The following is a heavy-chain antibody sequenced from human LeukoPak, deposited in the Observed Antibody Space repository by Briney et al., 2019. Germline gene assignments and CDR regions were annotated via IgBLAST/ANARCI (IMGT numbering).Heavy chain of an antibody. V-gene: IGHV4-61*02. Sequence: PSQTLSLTCTVSGGSISSGSYYWSWIRQPAGKGLEWIGRIYTSGSTNYNPSFKSRVTISVDTSKNQFSLKLSSVTAADTAVYYCARVTGYCSSTSCYDWFDPWGQGTLVTVSS. J-gene: IGHJ5*02. CDR2: IYTSGST. D-gene: IGHD2-2*01. CDR1: GGSISSGSYY. CDR3: ARVTGYCSSTSCYDWFDP.